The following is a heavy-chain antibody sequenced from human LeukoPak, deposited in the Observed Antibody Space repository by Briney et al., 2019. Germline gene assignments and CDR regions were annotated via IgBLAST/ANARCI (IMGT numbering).Heavy chain of an antibody. CDR3: ARAEIVVVNTNWFDP. D-gene: IGHD3-22*01. V-gene: IGHV4-30-4*01. Sequence: PSETLSLTCTVSGGSISSGDYYWSWIRQPPGKGLEWIGYIYYSGSTYYNPSLKSRVTISVDTSKNQLSLKLSSVTAADTAVYYCARAEIVVVNTNWFDPWGQGTLVTVSS. J-gene: IGHJ5*02. CDR1: GGSISSGDYY. CDR2: IYYSGST.